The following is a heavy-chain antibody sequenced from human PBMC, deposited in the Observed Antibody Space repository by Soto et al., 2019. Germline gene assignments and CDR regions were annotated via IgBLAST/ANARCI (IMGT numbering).Heavy chain of an antibody. CDR2: IWYDGSNK. V-gene: IGHV3-33*01. J-gene: IGHJ4*02. D-gene: IGHD6-13*01. CDR1: GFTFSSYG. Sequence: QVQLVESGGGVVQPVRSLRLSCAASGFTFSSYGMHWVRQAPGKGLEWVAVIWYDGSNKYYADSVKGRFTISRDNSKNTLYLQMNSLRAEDTAVYYCARDQLYSSSWSDYWGQGTLVTVSS. CDR3: ARDQLYSSSWSDY.